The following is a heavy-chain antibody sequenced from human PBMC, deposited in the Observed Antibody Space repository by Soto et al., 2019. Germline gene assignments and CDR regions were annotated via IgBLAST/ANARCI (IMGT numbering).Heavy chain of an antibody. CDR1: GFTFSSYG. D-gene: IGHD3-10*01. CDR3: AKGIWFGELLSRYYYSYGMDV. CDR2: ISYDGSNK. V-gene: IGHV3-30*18. Sequence: QVQLVESGGGVVQPGRSLRLSCAASGFTFSSYGMHWVRQAPGKGLEWVAVISYDGSNKYYADSVKGRFTISRDNSKNTLYLQMNRLRAEDTAVYYCAKGIWFGELLSRYYYSYGMDVGGQGTTVTVSS. J-gene: IGHJ6*02.